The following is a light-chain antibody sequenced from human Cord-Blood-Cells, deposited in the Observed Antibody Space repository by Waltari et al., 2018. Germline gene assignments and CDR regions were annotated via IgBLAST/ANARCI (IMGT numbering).Light chain of an antibody. CDR2: DAS. Sequence: EIVLTQSPATLSLSPGERATLPCRASQSVSSYLAWYQQKPGQAPRLLFYDASNRATGIPARFSGSESGTDFTLTISSLEPEDFAVYYCQQRSNWPPLTFGGGTKVEIK. CDR3: QQRSNWPPLT. V-gene: IGKV3-11*01. CDR1: QSVSSY. J-gene: IGKJ4*01.